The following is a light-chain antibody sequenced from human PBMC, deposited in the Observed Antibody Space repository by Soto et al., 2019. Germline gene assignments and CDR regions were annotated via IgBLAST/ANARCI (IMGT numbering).Light chain of an antibody. CDR3: CSYAGSSTWV. J-gene: IGLJ3*02. V-gene: IGLV2-11*01. CDR1: SSDVGGYDY. Sequence: QSALTQPRSVSGSPGQSVTISCTGTSSDVGGYDYVSWYQQHPGKPPKLVIYDVTKRPSGVPDRLSGSKSDNTASLTLSGVQAEDEDDYYCCSYAGSSTWVFGGGTKLTVL. CDR2: DVT.